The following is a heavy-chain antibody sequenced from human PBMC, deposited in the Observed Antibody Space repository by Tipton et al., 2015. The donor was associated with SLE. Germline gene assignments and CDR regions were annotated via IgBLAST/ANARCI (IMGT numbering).Heavy chain of an antibody. J-gene: IGHJ4*02. V-gene: IGHV4-39*07. CDR3: ARGFLGIVSIGYSFDN. CDR1: GGSISSTDYY. D-gene: IGHD5/OR15-5a*01. Sequence: LSLTCTVSGGSISSTDYYWDWIRQAPGKDLEWIGSVYYTGDTFYNPSLKSRVTMSVDTSKNQFSLKLNSVTAADTAVYYCARGFLGIVSIGYSFDNWGQGTLITVSS. CDR2: VYYTGDT.